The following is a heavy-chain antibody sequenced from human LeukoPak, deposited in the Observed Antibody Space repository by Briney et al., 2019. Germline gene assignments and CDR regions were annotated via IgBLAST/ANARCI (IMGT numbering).Heavy chain of an antibody. CDR1: GFTFSNYW. CDR3: ARDLDGYRSGNGA. CDR2: INTDGSSS. Sequence: GESLRLSCAASGFTFSNYWMHWVPAAPGKGLVWVSRINTDGSSSDYADSVKGRFTISRDNAKNTLYLQMNSLRAEDTAVYYCARDLDGYRSGNGAWGQGTLVTVSS. J-gene: IGHJ5*02. D-gene: IGHD5-12*01. V-gene: IGHV3-74*01.